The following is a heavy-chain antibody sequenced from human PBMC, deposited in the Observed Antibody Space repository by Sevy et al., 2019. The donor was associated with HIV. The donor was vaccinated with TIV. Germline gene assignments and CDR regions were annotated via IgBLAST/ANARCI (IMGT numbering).Heavy chain of an antibody. CDR2: INQGGSEK. V-gene: IGHV3-7*01. CDR3: ARALAAAASS. D-gene: IGHD6-13*01. Sequence: GVSLRLSCAASGFTFSAYWMYWVRQAPGKGLEWVANINQGGSEKYYVDSVKGRFTISRDNAKNSLFLQMNSLRAEDTAVYYCARALAAAASSWGQGALVTVSS. CDR1: GFTFSAYW. J-gene: IGHJ5*02.